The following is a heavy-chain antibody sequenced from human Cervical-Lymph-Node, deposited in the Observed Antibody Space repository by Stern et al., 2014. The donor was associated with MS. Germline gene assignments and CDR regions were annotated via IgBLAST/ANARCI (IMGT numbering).Heavy chain of an antibody. D-gene: IGHD1-26*01. CDR1: GFSLTTDGMC. CDR2: VDWDDDT. Sequence: MQSGPALVRPTQTLTLTCSFSGFSLTTDGMCVSWIRQPPGKALQWLALVDWDDDTYYDTSLRTRLTISKDTSKNQVVLTMANMDPVDTATYFCARTRWGASGRHAARFDHWGQGTVVTVSS. J-gene: IGHJ3*01. CDR3: ARTRWGASGRHAARFDH. V-gene: IGHV2-70*01.